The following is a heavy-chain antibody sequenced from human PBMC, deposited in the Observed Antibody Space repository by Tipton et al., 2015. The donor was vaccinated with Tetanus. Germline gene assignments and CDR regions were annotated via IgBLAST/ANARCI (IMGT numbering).Heavy chain of an antibody. CDR1: GFPFHSYH. CDR2: IGDATVT. V-gene: IGHV3-48*02. CDR3: ARVIRRSMIGYGVFDS. D-gene: IGHD4-17*01. Sequence: ATSGFPFHSYHMAWVRQAPGKGLEWISYIGDATVTQYADSVRGRFTVSRDNAENSLFLQMTGLRHEDTAVYFCARVIRRSMIGYGVFDSWGQGSLVAVSS. J-gene: IGHJ4*02.